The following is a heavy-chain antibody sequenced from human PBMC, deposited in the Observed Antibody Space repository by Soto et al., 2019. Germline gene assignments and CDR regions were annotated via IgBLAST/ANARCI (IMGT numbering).Heavy chain of an antibody. CDR3: ARGDGRGSSGFYYYYGMDV. CDR1: GLTFTNYS. J-gene: IGHJ6*02. Sequence: ASVKGSCKASGLTFTNYSFHWVRQAPRQGLEWRGIISTYDGSTTHAQSLQGRVTMTTDTSTSTAYMELRSLRSEDTAVYYCARGDGRGSSGFYYYYGMDVWGHGTTVTVSS. V-gene: IGHV1-46*01. CDR2: ISTYDGST. D-gene: IGHD6-25*01.